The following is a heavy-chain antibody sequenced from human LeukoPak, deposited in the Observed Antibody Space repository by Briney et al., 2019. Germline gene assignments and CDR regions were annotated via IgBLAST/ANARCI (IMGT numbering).Heavy chain of an antibody. D-gene: IGHD2-15*01. CDR1: GGSISNYY. Sequence: SETLSLTCTVSGGSISNYYWGWIRQPAGKGLEWIGRITIGGNNDYNPSLKSRVTMSADTSKNQFSLRLSSVTAADTALYYCARGWYCSGGICQSSTDVWGKGTTVTVSS. CDR2: ITIGGNN. V-gene: IGHV4-4*07. J-gene: IGHJ6*04. CDR3: ARGWYCSGGICQSSTDV.